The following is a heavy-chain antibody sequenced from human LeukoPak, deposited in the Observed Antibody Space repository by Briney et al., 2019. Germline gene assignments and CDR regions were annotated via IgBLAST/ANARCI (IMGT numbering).Heavy chain of an antibody. Sequence: TSETLSLTCTVSGGSISSYYWSWIRQPPGKGLEWIGYIYYSGSTYYSPSLKSRVTISLDTSRNQFSLKLNSVTAADTAVYYCAKSNGYGLVDIWGQGTMVTVSS. CDR2: IYYSGST. D-gene: IGHD3-10*01. CDR3: AKSNGYGLVDI. J-gene: IGHJ3*02. CDR1: GGSISSYY. V-gene: IGHV4-59*12.